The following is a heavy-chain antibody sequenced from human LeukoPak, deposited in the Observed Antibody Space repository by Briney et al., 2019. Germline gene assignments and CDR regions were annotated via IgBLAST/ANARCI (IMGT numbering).Heavy chain of an antibody. CDR1: GYTFTGYY. D-gene: IGHD3-22*01. CDR3: ARDPPPHSSSYWGSYSYYYIDV. CDR2: INPNSGDT. Sequence: GASVKVSCKASGYTFTGYYIHWVRQAPGQGLEWMGRINPNSGDTNYAQKFQGRVTMTRDTSISTAYMELSSLRSDDTAVYYCARDPPPHSSSYWGSYSYYYIDVWGKGTTATVSS. V-gene: IGHV1-2*06. J-gene: IGHJ6*03.